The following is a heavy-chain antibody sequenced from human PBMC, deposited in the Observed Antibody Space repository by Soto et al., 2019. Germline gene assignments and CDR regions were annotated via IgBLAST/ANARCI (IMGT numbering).Heavy chain of an antibody. Sequence: EVQLLESGGGLVQPGGSLRLSCAASGFTFSTYSMAWVRQAPGRGPEWVSGIFQDARTHYADSVKGRFTISRDNSRSSVYLQMITLRGEDTAIYYWAKDLRPAGVWDFDYWGQGTLVTVSS. CDR3: AKDLRPAGVWDFDY. J-gene: IGHJ4*02. CDR2: IFQDART. D-gene: IGHD2-8*01. V-gene: IGHV3-23*01. CDR1: GFTFSTYS.